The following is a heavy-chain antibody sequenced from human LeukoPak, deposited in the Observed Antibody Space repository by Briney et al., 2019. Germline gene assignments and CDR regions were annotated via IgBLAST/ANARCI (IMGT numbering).Heavy chain of an antibody. CDR3: VRVSGWPNWFDP. V-gene: IGHV3-11*04. CDR2: LSSSGDTI. J-gene: IGHJ5*02. D-gene: IGHD2-15*01. Sequence: GGSLRLSCAASGFTFTDYYMTWIRQAPGKGLEWVSYLSSSGDTIFYADSVRGRFTISRDNAKNSLYLQMNSLRAEDTAVHYCVRVSGWPNWFDPWGQGTLVTVSS. CDR1: GFTFTDYY.